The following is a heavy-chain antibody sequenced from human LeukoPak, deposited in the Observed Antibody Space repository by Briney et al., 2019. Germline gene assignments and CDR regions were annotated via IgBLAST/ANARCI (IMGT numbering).Heavy chain of an antibody. CDR3: ARTPRGEYSSSWVLNFDY. CDR1: GYTFTSYY. V-gene: IGHV1-2*02. Sequence: ASVKVSCKASGYTFTSYYMHWVRQAPGQGLEWMGWINPNSGGTNYQGRVTMTRDTSISTAYMELSRLRSDDTAVYYCARTPRGEYSSSWVLNFDYWGQGTLVTVSS. J-gene: IGHJ4*02. D-gene: IGHD6-6*01. CDR2: INPNSGGT.